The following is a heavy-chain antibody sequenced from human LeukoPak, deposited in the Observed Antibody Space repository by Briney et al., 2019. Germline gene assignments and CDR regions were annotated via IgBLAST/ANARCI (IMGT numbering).Heavy chain of an antibody. V-gene: IGHV3-48*01. CDR3: ARGGTGPRYQH. J-gene: IGHJ1*01. D-gene: IGHD2-8*02. CDR2: ISSSSSTT. CDR1: GFTFTSFS. Sequence: GGSLRLSCAASGFTFTSFSMNWVRQAPGKGLEWVSYISSSSSTTYYADSVKGRFTISRDNAKESVFLQMNSLRVEDTAVYYCARGGTGPRYQHWGQGTLVTVSS.